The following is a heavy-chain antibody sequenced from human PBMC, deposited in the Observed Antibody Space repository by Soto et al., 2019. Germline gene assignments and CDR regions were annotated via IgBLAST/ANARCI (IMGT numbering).Heavy chain of an antibody. CDR3: ASTFDYGDYGSTYYYYMDV. J-gene: IGHJ6*03. D-gene: IGHD4-17*01. Sequence: ASETLSLTCTVSGGSISSGGYYWSWIRQHPGKGLEWIGYIYYSGSTYYNPSLKSRVTISVDTSKNQFPLKLSSVTAADTAVYYCASTFDYGDYGSTYYYYMDVWGKGTTVTVSS. CDR2: IYYSGST. CDR1: GGSISSGGYY. V-gene: IGHV4-31*03.